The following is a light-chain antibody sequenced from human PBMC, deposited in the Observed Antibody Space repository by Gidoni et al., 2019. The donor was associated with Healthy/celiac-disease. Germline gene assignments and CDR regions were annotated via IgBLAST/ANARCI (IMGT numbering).Light chain of an antibody. Sequence: DIVMTQSPDSLAVSLGERATINCKSSQSVLYSSNNKNYLAWYQQKPGQPPKLLIYWASTRESGVPDRFSGSGSGTDFTLTISSLQAEDVAVYYCKQYYSTPPAFGQGTKVEIK. CDR2: WAS. CDR3: KQYYSTPPA. J-gene: IGKJ1*01. CDR1: QSVLYSSNNKNY. V-gene: IGKV4-1*01.